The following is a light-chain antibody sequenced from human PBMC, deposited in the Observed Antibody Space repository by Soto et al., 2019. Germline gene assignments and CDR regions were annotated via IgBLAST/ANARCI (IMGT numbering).Light chain of an antibody. J-gene: IGKJ4*01. CDR1: QSLSSNF. V-gene: IGKV3-20*01. CDR3: QQYGSSPRT. Sequence: EIVLTQSPDTLSLSPGEGATLSCRASQSLSSNFLAWYQQRPGQAPRRLIYAASSRATGIPDRFSGSGSGTDFTLTIRRLEPEDFAVYYCQQYGSSPRTFGGGTKVEIK. CDR2: AAS.